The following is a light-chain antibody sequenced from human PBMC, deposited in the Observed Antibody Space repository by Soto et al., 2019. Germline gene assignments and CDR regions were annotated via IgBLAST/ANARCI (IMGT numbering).Light chain of an antibody. CDR1: QSVSSTY. J-gene: IGKJ2*01. CDR2: GAS. V-gene: IGKV3-20*01. Sequence: EIVLTQSPGTLSLSPGERATLSCRASQSVSSTYLGWYQQKPGQAPRLLISGASSRARGIPDRFSGSESGTDFTLTINRLEPEDFAVYYCQYYGSSPYTFGQGTNLYIK. CDR3: QYYGSSPYT.